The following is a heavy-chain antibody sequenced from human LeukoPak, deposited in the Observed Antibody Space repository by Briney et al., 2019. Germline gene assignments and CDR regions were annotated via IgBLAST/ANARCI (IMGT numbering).Heavy chain of an antibody. CDR2: IKSKTDGGTT. CDR1: GFTFTDAW. J-gene: IGHJ4*02. CDR3: YVMGATYFDY. Sequence: GESLRLSCAASGFTFTDAWMSWVRQAPGKGLEWVGRIKSKTDGGTTDYAAPVKGRFTISRDDSKNTLYLQMNSLKTEDTAVYYCYVMGATYFDYWGQGTLVTVSS. D-gene: IGHD1-26*01. V-gene: IGHV3-15*01.